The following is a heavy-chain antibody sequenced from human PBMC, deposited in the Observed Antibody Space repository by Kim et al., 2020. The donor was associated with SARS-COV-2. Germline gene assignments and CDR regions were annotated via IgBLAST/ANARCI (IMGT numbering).Heavy chain of an antibody. D-gene: IGHD3-3*01. Sequence: SETLSLTCSVSDGSISGYFWSWIRQPPGKGLEWIGYIYDNGRTNYDPSLRSRVTMSVDTSKNQISLNLRSVTAADTAVYYCARGGNYDFILRDWGQGTL. V-gene: IGHV4-59*01. CDR2: IYDNGRT. CDR3: ARGGNYDFILRD. CDR1: DGSISGYF. J-gene: IGHJ4*02.